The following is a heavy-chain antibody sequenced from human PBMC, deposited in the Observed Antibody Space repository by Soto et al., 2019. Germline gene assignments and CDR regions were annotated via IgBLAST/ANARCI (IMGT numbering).Heavy chain of an antibody. J-gene: IGHJ4*02. D-gene: IGHD3-10*01. CDR1: GGSISSGDYY. V-gene: IGHV4-30-4*01. Sequence: KASETLSLTCTVSGGSISSGDYYWSWIRQPPGKGLEWIGYIYYSGSTYYNPSLKSRVTISVDTSKNQFSLKLSSVTAADTAVYYCARDRKGLRAGVFDYWGQGTLVTVSS. CDR2: IYYSGST. CDR3: ARDRKGLRAGVFDY.